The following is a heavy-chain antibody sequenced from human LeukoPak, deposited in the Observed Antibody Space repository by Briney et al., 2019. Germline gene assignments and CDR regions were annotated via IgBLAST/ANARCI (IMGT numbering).Heavy chain of an antibody. J-gene: IGHJ6*02. CDR3: ARNLNGSGSKYGMDV. V-gene: IGHV4-59*01. D-gene: IGHD3-10*01. Sequence: SETLSLTCTVPGGSISNYYWSWIRQPPGKGLEWIGYLYYSGSTNYNPSLKSRVTISVDTSKSQFSLRLRSVTAADTAVYYCARNLNGSGSKYGMDVWGQGTTVTVSS. CDR1: GGSISNYY. CDR2: LYYSGST.